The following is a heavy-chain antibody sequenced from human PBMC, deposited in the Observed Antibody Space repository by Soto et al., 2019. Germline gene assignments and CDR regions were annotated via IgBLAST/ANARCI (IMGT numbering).Heavy chain of an antibody. CDR3: ARSTYYYDSSGYRNDASDY. CDR1: GYSFTSYW. CDR2: IYPGDSDT. D-gene: IGHD3-22*01. V-gene: IGHV5-51*01. Sequence: LGESLKISCKGSGYSFTSYWIGWVRQMPGKGLEWMGIIYPGDSDTRYSPSFQGQVTISADKSISTAYLQWSSLKASDTAMYYCARSTYYYDSSGYRNDASDYWGQGTLVTVSS. J-gene: IGHJ4*02.